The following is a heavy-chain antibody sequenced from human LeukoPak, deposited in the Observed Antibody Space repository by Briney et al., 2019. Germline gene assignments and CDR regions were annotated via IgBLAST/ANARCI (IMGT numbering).Heavy chain of an antibody. D-gene: IGHD3-22*01. CDR1: GFTFSNAW. J-gene: IGHJ4*02. CDR2: IKSKTDGGTT. CDR3: TTGTYYYDSSGYLYYFDY. V-gene: IGHV3-15*01. Sequence: GGSLRLSCAASGFTFSNAWMSWVRQAPGKGLEWVGRIKSKTDGGTTDYAAPVKGRFTISRDDSKNTLYLQMNSLKTEDTAVYYCTTGTYYYDSSGYLYYFDYWGQGTLVTVSS.